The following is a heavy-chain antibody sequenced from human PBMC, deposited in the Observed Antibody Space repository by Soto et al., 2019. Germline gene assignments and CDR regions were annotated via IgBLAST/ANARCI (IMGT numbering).Heavy chain of an antibody. V-gene: IGHV3-9*01. Sequence: EVQLVESGGGLVQPGRSLRLSCAASGFTFDDYAMHWVRQAPGKGLEWVSGISWNSGSIGYADSVKGRFTISRDNAKNSLYLQMNSLRAEDTAVYYCARVWYYDSSGPDNWYFDLWGRGTLVTVSS. D-gene: IGHD3-22*01. CDR3: ARVWYYDSSGPDNWYFDL. J-gene: IGHJ2*01. CDR2: ISWNSGSI. CDR1: GFTFDDYA.